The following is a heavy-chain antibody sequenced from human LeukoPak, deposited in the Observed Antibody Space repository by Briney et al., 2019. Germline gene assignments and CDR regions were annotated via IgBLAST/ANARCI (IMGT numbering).Heavy chain of an antibody. Sequence: ASVKVSCKASGYTFTSYGISWVRQAPGQGLEWMGWISAYNGNTNYAQKLQGRVIMTTDTSTSTAYMELRSLRSDDTAVYYCAREVRVGATFIYYYYMDVWGKGNTVTVSS. CDR3: AREVRVGATFIYYYYMDV. CDR1: GYTFTSYG. D-gene: IGHD1-26*01. CDR2: ISAYNGNT. J-gene: IGHJ6*03. V-gene: IGHV1-18*01.